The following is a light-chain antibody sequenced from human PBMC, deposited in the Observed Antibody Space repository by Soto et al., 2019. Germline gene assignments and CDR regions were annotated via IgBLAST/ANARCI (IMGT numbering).Light chain of an antibody. Sequence: DIQMTQSPSSLSASVGDRVTITCRASQGISNYLAWYQQKPGKVPKLLIYAASTLQSGVPSRFSGSGSGTDFTLTISSLQPEDFVTYYCQQSYSNPLSITFGQGTRLEIK. CDR3: QQSYSNPLSIT. CDR1: QGISNY. V-gene: IGKV1-27*01. J-gene: IGKJ5*01. CDR2: AAS.